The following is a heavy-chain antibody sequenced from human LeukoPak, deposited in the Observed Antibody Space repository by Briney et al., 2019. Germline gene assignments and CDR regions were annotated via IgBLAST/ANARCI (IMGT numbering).Heavy chain of an antibody. Sequence: GGSLRLSCAASGFTFSSYAMSWVRQARGKGLEWVSGISSSGGSTYYADSVKGRFTISRDNSKNTLYLQMNSLRAEDTAVYYCAKYGSGTYCFDNWGQGTLVTVSS. J-gene: IGHJ4*02. CDR2: ISSSGGST. CDR1: GFTFSSYA. CDR3: AKYGSGTYCFDN. V-gene: IGHV3-23*01. D-gene: IGHD3-10*01.